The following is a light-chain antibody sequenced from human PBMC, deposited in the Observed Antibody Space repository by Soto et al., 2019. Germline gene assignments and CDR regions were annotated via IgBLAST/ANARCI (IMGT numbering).Light chain of an antibody. CDR3: QQYGSSPRT. Sequence: EFVLTQSPGTLSLCPGERATLSCRASQSVSNNYLAWYQQKPGQAPRLLIYGASSRATGIPDRFAGSGSGTDFTLTISRLEPEDFAVYYCQQYGSSPRTFGQGTKVDI. CDR1: QSVSNNY. CDR2: GAS. V-gene: IGKV3-20*01. J-gene: IGKJ1*01.